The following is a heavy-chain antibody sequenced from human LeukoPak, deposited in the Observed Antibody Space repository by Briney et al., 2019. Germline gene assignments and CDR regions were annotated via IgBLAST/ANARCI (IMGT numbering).Heavy chain of an antibody. J-gene: IGHJ5*02. CDR2: ISYDGSNK. D-gene: IGHD6-19*01. CDR1: GFTFSSYG. Sequence: QTGGSLRLSCAASGFTFSSYGMHWVRQAPGKGLEWVAVISYDGSNKYYADSVKGRFTISRDNSKNTLDLQMNSLRAEDTAVYYCARVLGDSGWYLGWFDPWGQGTLVTVSS. CDR3: ARVLGDSGWYLGWFDP. V-gene: IGHV3-30*03.